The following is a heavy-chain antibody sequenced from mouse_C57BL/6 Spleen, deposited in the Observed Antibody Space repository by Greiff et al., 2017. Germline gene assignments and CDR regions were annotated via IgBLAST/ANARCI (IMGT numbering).Heavy chain of an antibody. CDR2: ISYDGSN. V-gene: IGHV3-6*01. CDR1: GYSITSGYY. Sequence: EVKLMESGPGLVKPSPSLSLTCSVTGYSITSGYYWNWIRQFPGNKLEWMGYISYDGSNNYNPSLKNRISITRDTSKNQFFLKLNSVTTEDTATYDCAREGKTGTLDYWGQGTTLTVSS. CDR3: AREGKTGTLDY. J-gene: IGHJ2*01. D-gene: IGHD4-1*01.